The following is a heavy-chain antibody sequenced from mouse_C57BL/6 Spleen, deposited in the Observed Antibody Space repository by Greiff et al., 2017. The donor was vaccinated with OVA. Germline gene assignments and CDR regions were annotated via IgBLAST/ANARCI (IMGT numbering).Heavy chain of an antibody. CDR2: INPSTGGT. V-gene: IGHV1-42*01. J-gene: IGHJ2*01. Sequence: EVQLQQSGPELVKPGASVKISCKASGYSFSGYYMNWVKQSPEKSLEWIGEINPSTGGTTYNQKFKAKATLTVDKSSSTAYMQLKSLTSEDSAVYYCARSRDFDYWGQGTTLTGSS. D-gene: IGHD3-3*01. CDR3: ARSRDFDY. CDR1: GYSFSGYY.